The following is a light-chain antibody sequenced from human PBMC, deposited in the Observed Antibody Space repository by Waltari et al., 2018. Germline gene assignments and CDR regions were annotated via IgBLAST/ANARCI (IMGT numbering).Light chain of an antibody. V-gene: IGLV3-25*02. J-gene: IGLJ3*02. Sequence: SFELTQPPSVSVSPGQTASITCSGETLPNQYTYWYQQKAVQAPVLAIVTDPDRPAGSPDRFSGSSSGTVVTLTITGVRTEEEADYYCQSADSITTFEVFGRGTKLTVL. CDR2: TDP. CDR1: TLPNQY. CDR3: QSADSITTFEV.